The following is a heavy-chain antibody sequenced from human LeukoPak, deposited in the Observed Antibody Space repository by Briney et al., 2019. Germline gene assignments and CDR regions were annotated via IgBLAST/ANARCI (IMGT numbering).Heavy chain of an antibody. CDR2: TNHSGST. CDR3: ARGYYDFAP. J-gene: IGHJ5*02. Sequence: PSETLSLTCAVYGGSFSGYYWSWIRQPPGKGLEWIGETNHSGSTNYNPSLKSRVTISVDTSKNQFSLKLSSVTAADTAVYYCARGYYDFAPWGQGTLVTVSS. D-gene: IGHD3-3*01. CDR1: GGSFSGYY. V-gene: IGHV4-34*01.